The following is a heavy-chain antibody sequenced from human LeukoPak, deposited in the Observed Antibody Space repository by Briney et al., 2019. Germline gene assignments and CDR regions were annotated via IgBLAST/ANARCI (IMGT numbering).Heavy chain of an antibody. Sequence: PSETLSLTCAVSGGSISSGGYSWSWIRQPPGKGLEWIGYIYHSGSTYYNPSLKSRVTISVDTSKNQFSLKLSSVTAADTAVYYCARDHLRGYSYGGFDPWGQGTLVTVSS. D-gene: IGHD5-18*01. CDR2: IYHSGST. V-gene: IGHV4-30-2*01. CDR3: ARDHLRGYSYGGFDP. J-gene: IGHJ5*02. CDR1: GGSISSGGYS.